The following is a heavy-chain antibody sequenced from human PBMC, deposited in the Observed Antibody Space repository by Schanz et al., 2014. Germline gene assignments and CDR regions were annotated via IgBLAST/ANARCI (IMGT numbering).Heavy chain of an antibody. J-gene: IGHJ5*02. V-gene: IGHV1-69*04. CDR1: GYTFTDYG. Sequence: QVQLVQSGAEVKKPGASVKVSCKASGYTFTDYGVIWVRQAPGQGLEWMGRIISILGIPNYAQKFQGRVTFTADKSTSTAYMELSSLKSEDTAVYYCARGPLGTSPWGQGTLGTVSS. CDR3: ARGPLGTSP. CDR2: IISILGIP. D-gene: IGHD5-12*01.